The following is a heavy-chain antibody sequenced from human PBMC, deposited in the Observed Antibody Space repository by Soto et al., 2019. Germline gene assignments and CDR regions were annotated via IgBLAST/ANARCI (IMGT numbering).Heavy chain of an antibody. D-gene: IGHD3-16*01. CDR1: GGTFSSYT. V-gene: IGHV1-69*02. CDR2: IIPILGIA. Sequence: QVQLVQSGAEVKKPGSSVKVSCKASGGTFSSYTISWVRQAPGQGLEWMGRIIPILGIANYAQKFQGRVTINADKSTSTAYMELSSLRSEDTAVYYCARGAYDYIWGSYEDYWGQGTLVTVSS. CDR3: ARGAYDYIWGSYEDY. J-gene: IGHJ4*02.